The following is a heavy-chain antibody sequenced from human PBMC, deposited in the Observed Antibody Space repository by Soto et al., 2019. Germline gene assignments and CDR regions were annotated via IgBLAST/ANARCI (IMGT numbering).Heavy chain of an antibody. J-gene: IGHJ4*02. CDR1: GFTFTTYW. D-gene: IGHD3-16*01. CDR2: MDQDGSER. Sequence: EVQLVESGGGLVQPGGSLRLSWAASGFTFTTYWMTWVRQPPGKGLEWVANMDQDGSERYYVDFVRGRFTISRDNDKKSLYLQMNSLRAEDTAVYYCVCGGNFFVYWGQGTLVTVSP. V-gene: IGHV3-7*01. CDR3: VCGGNFFVY.